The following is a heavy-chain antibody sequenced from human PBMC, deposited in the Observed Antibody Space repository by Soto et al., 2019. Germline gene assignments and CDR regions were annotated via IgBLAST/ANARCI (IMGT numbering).Heavy chain of an antibody. J-gene: IGHJ4*02. Sequence: QVQLQQWGEGLLKPSETLSLTCAVYGGSFSGYYWSWIRQPPGKGLEWIGEINHSGSTNYNPSLKSRVTITVDTSKNQFSLKLSFVAAADTAVYYCAREGITGTTYGLDYWGQGTLVTVSS. CDR1: GGSFSGYY. V-gene: IGHV4-34*01. D-gene: IGHD1-7*01. CDR2: INHSGST. CDR3: AREGITGTTYGLDY.